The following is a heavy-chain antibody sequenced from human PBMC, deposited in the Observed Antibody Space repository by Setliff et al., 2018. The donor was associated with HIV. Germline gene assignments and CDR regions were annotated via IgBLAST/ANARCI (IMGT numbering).Heavy chain of an antibody. CDR2: IYHSGSA. D-gene: IGHD1-20*01. CDR3: ARGITALPLRHFDS. J-gene: IGHJ4*02. CDR1: GGSFRGYY. V-gene: IGHV4-34*01. Sequence: SETLSLTCAVDGGSFRGYYWTWIRQPPGKGLEWIGEIYHSGSANYNPSLKSRVTMSIGTSKKQLSLKLASVTAADTAFYYCARGITALPLRHFDSWGQGTLVTVSS.